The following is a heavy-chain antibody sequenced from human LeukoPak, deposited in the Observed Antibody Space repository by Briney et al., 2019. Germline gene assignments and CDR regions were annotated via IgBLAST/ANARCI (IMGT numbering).Heavy chain of an antibody. D-gene: IGHD6-6*01. CDR3: ARDFEKRQLALSFDY. J-gene: IGHJ4*02. Sequence: GGSLRLSCAASGFTFSSYAMHWVRQAPGKGLEWVAVISYDGSNKYYADSVKGRFTISRDNSKNTLYLQMNSLRAEDTAVYYWARDFEKRQLALSFDYWGQGPRFPVPS. CDR1: GFTFSSYA. V-gene: IGHV3-30-3*01. CDR2: ISYDGSNK.